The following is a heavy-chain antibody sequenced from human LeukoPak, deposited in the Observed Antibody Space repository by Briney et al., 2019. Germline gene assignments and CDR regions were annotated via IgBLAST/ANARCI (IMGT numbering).Heavy chain of an antibody. V-gene: IGHV3-23*01. CDR2: ISGSGGST. J-gene: IGHJ4*02. D-gene: IGHD2-15*01. Sequence: GGSLRLPCAASGFTFSSYAMSWVRQAPGKGLEWVSAISGSGGSTYYADSVKGRFTISRDNSKNTLYLQMNSLRAEDTAVYYCARDPLYCSGGSCYQTLDYWGQGTLVTVSS. CDR1: GFTFSSYA. CDR3: ARDPLYCSGGSCYQTLDY.